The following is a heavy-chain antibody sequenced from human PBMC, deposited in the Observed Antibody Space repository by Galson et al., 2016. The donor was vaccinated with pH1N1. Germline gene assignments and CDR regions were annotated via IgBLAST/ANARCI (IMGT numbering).Heavy chain of an antibody. CDR2: IDNSGTT. D-gene: IGHD3-3*01. V-gene: IGHV4-31*03. Sequence: TLSLTCTISGDSISSGHSCLTWIRQRPGKGLEWIGCIDNSGTTYYNPSLKSRLAISLDTSKNHFSLKLNSVTAADTAVYYCARRFFEYLEGQQSDGFDIWGQGTMVTVSS. CDR3: ARRFFEYLEGQQSDGFDI. CDR1: GDSISSGHSC. J-gene: IGHJ3*02.